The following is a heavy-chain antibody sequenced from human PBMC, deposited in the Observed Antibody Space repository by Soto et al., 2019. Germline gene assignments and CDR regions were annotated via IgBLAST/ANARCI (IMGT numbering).Heavy chain of an antibody. Sequence: QVQLQESGPGLVKPSGTLSLTCAVSGGSISSSNWWSWVRQPPGKGLEWIGEIYHSGSTNYNPSLKSRVTISLATYKTXFSLKLGSVTAADTAVYYCARDSPARSSGYYYDDYWGQGTLVTVSS. CDR3: ARDSPARSSGYYYDDY. CDR1: GGSISSSNW. D-gene: IGHD3-22*01. J-gene: IGHJ4*02. CDR2: IYHSGST. V-gene: IGHV4-4*02.